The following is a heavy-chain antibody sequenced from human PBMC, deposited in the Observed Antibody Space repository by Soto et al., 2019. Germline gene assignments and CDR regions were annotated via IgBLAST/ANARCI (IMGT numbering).Heavy chain of an antibody. J-gene: IGHJ6*02. CDR3: ARAGGRAPPQAYYYGMDL. CDR2: IIPIFGTA. CDR1: GGTFSSYA. V-gene: IGHV1-69*13. D-gene: IGHD1-26*01. Sequence: ASVKVSCKASGGTFSSYAIGWVRQAPGQGLEWMGGIIPIFGTANYAQKFQGRVTITADESTSTAYMELSSLRSEDTAVYYCARAGGRAPPQAYYYGMDLCGQGTTVTVSS.